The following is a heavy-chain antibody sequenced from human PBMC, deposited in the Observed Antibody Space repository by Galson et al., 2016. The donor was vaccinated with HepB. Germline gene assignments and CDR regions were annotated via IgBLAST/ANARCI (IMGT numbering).Heavy chain of an antibody. CDR1: GGSISSGGYY. D-gene: IGHD3-10*01. Sequence: TLSLTCTVSGGSISSGGYYWSWIRQHPGKGLEWIGYIYHSGSTYYNPSLKSRVSISVDTSKNQFSLRLSSVTAADTAVYYCARDRSSGSGNFGYWGQGTLVTDSS. V-gene: IGHV4-31*03. J-gene: IGHJ4*02. CDR2: IYHSGST. CDR3: ARDRSSGSGNFGY.